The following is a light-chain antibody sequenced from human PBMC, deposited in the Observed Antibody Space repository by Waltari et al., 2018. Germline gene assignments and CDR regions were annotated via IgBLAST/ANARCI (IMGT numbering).Light chain of an antibody. Sequence: EVVLTQSPATLSLSPGERATLSCRASQSVSYYLAWYQQKPGQAPRLLIYDASNRATGIPARFIGRGSGTDFTLTISSLEPEDFAVYYCQQRTNWPLTFGGGTKVEI. CDR1: QSVSYY. J-gene: IGKJ4*01. CDR2: DAS. V-gene: IGKV3-11*01. CDR3: QQRTNWPLT.